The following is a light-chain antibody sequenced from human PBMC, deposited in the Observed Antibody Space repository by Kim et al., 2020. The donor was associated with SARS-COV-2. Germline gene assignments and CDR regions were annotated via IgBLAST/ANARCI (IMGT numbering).Light chain of an antibody. CDR1: SDSIASNY. Sequence: TVTISGTGSSDSIASNYVQWYQQRPGSAPTTVIYEDNQRPSGVPDRFSGSIDSSSNSASLTISGLKTEDEADYYCQSYDSSKYWVFGGGTQLTVL. J-gene: IGLJ3*02. CDR2: EDN. V-gene: IGLV6-57*02. CDR3: QSYDSSKYWV.